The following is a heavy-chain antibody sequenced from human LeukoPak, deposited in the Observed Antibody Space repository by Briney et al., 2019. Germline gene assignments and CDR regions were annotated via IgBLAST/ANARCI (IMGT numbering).Heavy chain of an antibody. CDR2: IKQDGSEK. CDR3: ARTGYNYGTPLNN. J-gene: IGHJ4*02. D-gene: IGHD5-18*01. V-gene: IGHV3-7*03. CDR1: GFTFSSYL. Sequence: PGGSLRLSCAASGFTFSSYLMSWVRQAPGKGLEWVANIKQDGSEKYYVDSVKGRFTISRDNAKNSLYLQMNSLRAEDTAVYYCARTGYNYGTPLNNWGQGTLVTVSS.